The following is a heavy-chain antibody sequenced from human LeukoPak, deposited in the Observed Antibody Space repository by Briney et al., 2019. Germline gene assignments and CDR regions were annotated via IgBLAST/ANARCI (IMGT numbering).Heavy chain of an antibody. V-gene: IGHV3-23*01. Sequence: PGGSLRLSCAASGFSFRSYSMSWVRQAPGKGLEGVSGISGSGGIKQYPDSVKGRFTTSRDNSKNMVLLEVNSLRAEDTALYYCAKLSYDFWSGHGDCWGQGTLVIVSS. CDR2: ISGSGGIK. J-gene: IGHJ4*02. CDR3: AKLSYDFWSGHGDC. D-gene: IGHD3-3*01. CDR1: GFSFRSYS.